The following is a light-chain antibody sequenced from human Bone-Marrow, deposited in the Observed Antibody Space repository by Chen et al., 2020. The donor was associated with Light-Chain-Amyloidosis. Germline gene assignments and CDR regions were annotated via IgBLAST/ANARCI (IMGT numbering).Light chain of an antibody. J-gene: IGLJ2*01. Sequence: QSALTPPASVSGSPGQSITISSTGTSSDVGSYYLVSWYQQHPGKAPQLMIYEVTKRPSGVSNRFSGSKSGNTASLTISGLQTEDEADYYCCSYAGSRTLVFGGGTKLTVL. CDR3: CSYAGSRTLV. V-gene: IGLV2-23*02. CDR2: EVT. CDR1: SSDVGSYYL.